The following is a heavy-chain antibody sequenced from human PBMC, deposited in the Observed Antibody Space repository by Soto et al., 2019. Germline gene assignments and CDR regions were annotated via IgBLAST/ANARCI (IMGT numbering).Heavy chain of an antibody. J-gene: IGHJ4*02. D-gene: IGHD1-26*01. Sequence: QVQLQESGPRLVEASQTLSLTCTVSNASIPSSGYYWSWFRQPPGKRLEWIGYIYHSGSTFYSPSLQSRLPMSVDTSKNRGSLTCRAVTAADTAVYHCARISGTYYVPSYWGQGTLVTVSS. V-gene: IGHV4-30-4*01. CDR2: IYHSGST. CDR1: NASIPSSGYY. CDR3: ARISGTYYVPSY.